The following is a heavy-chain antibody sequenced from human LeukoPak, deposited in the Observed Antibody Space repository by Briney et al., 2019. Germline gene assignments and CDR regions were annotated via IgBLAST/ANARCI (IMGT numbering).Heavy chain of an antibody. D-gene: IGHD3-16*02. CDR2: ISYDGSNK. CDR1: GFTFSSYA. Sequence: GGSLRLSCAASGFTFSSYAMHWVRQAPGKGLEWVAVISYDGSNKYYADSVKGRFTISRDNAKNSLYLQMNSLRAEDTAVYYCAKVVDHDWFDPWGQGTLVTVSS. J-gene: IGHJ5*02. V-gene: IGHV3-30-3*01. CDR3: AKVVDHDWFDP.